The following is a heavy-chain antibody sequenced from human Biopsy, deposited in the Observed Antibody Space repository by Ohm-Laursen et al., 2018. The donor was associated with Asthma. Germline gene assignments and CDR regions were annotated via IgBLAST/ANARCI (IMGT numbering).Heavy chain of an antibody. CDR1: GYSFTDYH. J-gene: IGHJ3*02. V-gene: IGHV1-2*06. CDR2: ITPTSGGT. D-gene: IGHD3-9*01. CDR3: ARTYYDFLTGQVNDAFAI. Sequence: ASVKVSCNTSGYSFTDYHLHWVRQAPGQGLEWMGRITPTSGGTTYAQKFQGRVTMTRDRSISTAYMELNRLRSDDTAVYYCARTYYDFLTGQVNDAFAIWGQGTMVTVSS.